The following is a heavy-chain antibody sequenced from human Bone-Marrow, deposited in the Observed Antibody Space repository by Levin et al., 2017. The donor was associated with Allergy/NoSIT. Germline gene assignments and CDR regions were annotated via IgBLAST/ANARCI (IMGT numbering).Heavy chain of an antibody. J-gene: IGHJ5*01. CDR2: ISSRNTTI. CDR3: AREGLFMVRVFDF. V-gene: IGHV3-48*03. Sequence: GGSLRLSCAASGFSFSSYEMNWVRQAPGKGLEWVSYISSRNTTIYYADSVKGRFTISRDNAENSLYLQMNSLRAEDTAIYYCAREGLFMVRVFDFWGRGTLVTVSS. CDR1: GFSFSSYE. D-gene: IGHD3-10*01.